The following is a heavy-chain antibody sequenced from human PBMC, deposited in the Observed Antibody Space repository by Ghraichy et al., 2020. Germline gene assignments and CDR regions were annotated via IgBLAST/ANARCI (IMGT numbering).Heavy chain of an antibody. CDR2: IYPGDSDT. Sequence: GESLNISCKGSGYSFTSYWIGWVRQMPGKGLEWMGIIYPGDSDTRYSPSFQGQVTISADKSISTAYLQWSSLKASDTAMYYCARTYSSSWHYYYGMDVWGQGTTVTVSS. D-gene: IGHD6-13*01. J-gene: IGHJ6*02. V-gene: IGHV5-51*01. CDR3: ARTYSSSWHYYYGMDV. CDR1: GYSFTSYW.